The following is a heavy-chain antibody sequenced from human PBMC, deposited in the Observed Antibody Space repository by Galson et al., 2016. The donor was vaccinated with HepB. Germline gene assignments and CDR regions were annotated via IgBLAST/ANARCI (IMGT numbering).Heavy chain of an antibody. CDR3: VQGSTAPAV. CDR1: GFTFRNYG. D-gene: IGHD2-2*01. V-gene: IGHV3-23*01. Sequence: SLRLSCAAFGFTFRNYGMTWVRQAPGKGLEVVSSISRSGDSTDYADSVKGRFTISRDNSKNTLPLQMNSLTADDTAIYYCVQGSTAPAVWGKGTTVTVSS. CDR2: ISRSGDST. J-gene: IGHJ6*04.